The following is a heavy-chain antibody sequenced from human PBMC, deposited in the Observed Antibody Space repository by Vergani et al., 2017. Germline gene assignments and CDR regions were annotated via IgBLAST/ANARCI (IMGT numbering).Heavy chain of an antibody. Sequence: QVQLVESGGGVVQPGGSLRLSCAASGFTFSSYGMHWVRQAPGKGLEWVAFIRYDGSNKYYADSVKGRFTISRDNSKNTLYLQMNSLRAEDTAVYYCAKAYGGKGIPMPNDYWGQGTLVTVSS. J-gene: IGHJ4*02. CDR3: AKAYGGKGIPMPNDY. V-gene: IGHV3-30*02. CDR1: GFTFSSYG. CDR2: IRYDGSNK. D-gene: IGHD4-23*01.